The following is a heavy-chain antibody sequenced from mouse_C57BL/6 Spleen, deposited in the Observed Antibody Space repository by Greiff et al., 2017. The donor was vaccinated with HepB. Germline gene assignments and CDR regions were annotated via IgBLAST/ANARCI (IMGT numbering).Heavy chain of an antibody. CDR3: AGYYGSTFYWYFDV. CDR1: GYSFTDYN. CDR2: INPNYGTT. V-gene: IGHV1-39*01. J-gene: IGHJ1*03. D-gene: IGHD1-1*01. Sequence: EVQLQQSGPELVKPGASVKISCKASGYSFTDYNMNWVKQSNGKSREWIGVINPNYGTTSYNQKFKGKATLTVDQSSSTAYMQLNSLTSEDSAVYYCAGYYGSTFYWYFDVWGTGTTVTVSS.